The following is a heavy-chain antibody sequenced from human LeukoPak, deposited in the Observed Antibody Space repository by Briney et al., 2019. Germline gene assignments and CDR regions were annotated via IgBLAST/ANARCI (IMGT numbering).Heavy chain of an antibody. Sequence: SETLSLTCTVSGGSISSYYWSWIRQPPGKGLEWIGYIYYSGSTNYNPSLKSRVTISVDTSKNQFSLKLSSVTAADTAVYYCARGPKAGVVVVVAATTDWYFDLWGRGTLVTVSS. V-gene: IGHV4-59*01. CDR2: IYYSGST. J-gene: IGHJ2*01. CDR3: ARGPKAGVVVVVAATTDWYFDL. D-gene: IGHD2-15*01. CDR1: GGSISSYY.